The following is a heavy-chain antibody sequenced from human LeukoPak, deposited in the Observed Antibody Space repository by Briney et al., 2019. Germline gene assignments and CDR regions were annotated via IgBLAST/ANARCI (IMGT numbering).Heavy chain of an antibody. CDR2: INPGNGKT. CDR3: ARETGRSSSWSNLNY. Sequence: GASVKVSCKASEYSFTSYSLHWLRQAPGQRLEWMGWINPGNGKTKYSQKFQDRVTITRDTSTSTVYMELSSLRSEDTAVYYCARETGRSSSWSNLNYWGQGTLVTVSS. J-gene: IGHJ4*02. CDR1: EYSFTSYS. D-gene: IGHD6-13*01. V-gene: IGHV1-3*01.